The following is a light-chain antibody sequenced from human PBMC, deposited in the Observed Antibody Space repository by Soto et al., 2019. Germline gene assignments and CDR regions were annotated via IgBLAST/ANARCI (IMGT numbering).Light chain of an antibody. CDR3: QKYNNVPFT. CDR2: AAS. V-gene: IGKV1-27*01. J-gene: IGKJ4*01. CDR1: QGISNY. Sequence: DIQMTQSPSSLSASVGDRDTMTCRASQGISNYLAWYQQKPGKVPKLLIYAASTLQSGVPSRFSGSGSGTDFTLTISILQPGDVATYYCQKYNNVPFTFGGGTKVEIK.